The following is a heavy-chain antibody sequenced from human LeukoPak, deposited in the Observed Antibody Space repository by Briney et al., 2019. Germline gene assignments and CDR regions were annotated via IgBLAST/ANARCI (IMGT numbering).Heavy chain of an antibody. V-gene: IGHV4-61*02. CDR1: GASISSGSYY. J-gene: IGHJ4*02. CDR3: AGRWGIVVRGVIDY. Sequence: PSETLSLTCTVSGASISSGSYYWNWIRQPAGKGLEWIGRIFASGSTNYNPSLKSRVTISLDTSKNQLSLKLSSVTAADTAVYYCAGRWGIVVRGVIDYWGQGTLVTVSS. D-gene: IGHD3-10*01. CDR2: IFASGST.